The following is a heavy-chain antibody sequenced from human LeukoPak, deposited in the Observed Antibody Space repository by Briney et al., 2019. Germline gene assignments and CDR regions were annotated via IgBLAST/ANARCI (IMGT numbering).Heavy chain of an antibody. Sequence: SETLSLTCAVSGVSFNDYYWSWVRQTPGKGLEWIGEINHSGYTNDSPSLKSRVALSIDTSRKQFSLNLRSVTVADTGIYYCTRMTAGHDYWGQGTLVTVSS. CDR2: INHSGYT. D-gene: IGHD2-21*02. CDR3: TRMTAGHDY. J-gene: IGHJ4*02. V-gene: IGHV4-34*01. CDR1: GVSFNDYY.